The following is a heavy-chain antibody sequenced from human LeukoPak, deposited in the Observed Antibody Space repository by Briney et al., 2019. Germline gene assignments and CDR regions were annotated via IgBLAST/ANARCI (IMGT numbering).Heavy chain of an antibody. J-gene: IGHJ4*02. CDR3: ASGSYSFYYFDY. CDR2: IYYSGST. V-gene: IGHV4-59*01. Sequence: SETLSLTCTVSGASISRYYWSWIRQPPGKGLEWIGYIYYSGSTIYNPSLKSRVTISLDTSKNQFSLKLSSVTAADTAVYYCASGSYSFYYFDYWGQGTLVTVSS. D-gene: IGHD1-26*01. CDR1: GASISRYY.